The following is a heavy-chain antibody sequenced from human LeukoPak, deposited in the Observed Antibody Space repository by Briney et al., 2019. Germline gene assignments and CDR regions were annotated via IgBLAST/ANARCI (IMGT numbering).Heavy chain of an antibody. D-gene: IGHD1-26*01. CDR3: ARGSGNYLFS. J-gene: IGHJ4*02. V-gene: IGHV4-59*12. CDR1: GGSISTYY. CDR2: IYYSGST. Sequence: SETLSLTCTVSGGSISTYYWNWIRQPPGMGLEWIGYIYYSGSTNFNPSLKSRVTISVDTSKNQFSLKLNSVTAADTAMYYCARGSGNYLFSWGQGTLVTVSS.